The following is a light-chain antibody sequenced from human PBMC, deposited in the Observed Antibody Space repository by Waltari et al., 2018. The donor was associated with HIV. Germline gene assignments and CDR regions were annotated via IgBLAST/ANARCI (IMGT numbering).Light chain of an antibody. V-gene: IGLV6-57*04. Sequence: NFMLTQPHSVSESPGKPVTISCTRSSGSIASNYVQWYQQRPGSAPTTVIYEEKQRPSGVPDRFPGSIDSSSNSASLTISGLKTEDEADYYCQSYDSSTWVFGGGTKLTVL. CDR2: EEK. CDR3: QSYDSSTWV. CDR1: SGSIASNY. J-gene: IGLJ3*02.